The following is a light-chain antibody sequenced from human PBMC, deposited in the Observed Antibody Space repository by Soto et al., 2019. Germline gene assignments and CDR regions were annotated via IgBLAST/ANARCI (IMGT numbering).Light chain of an antibody. V-gene: IGKV3-15*01. CDR2: DAS. Sequence: EIVMTQSPATLSVSPGERAALSCRAGQSVSGNLAWYQQKPGQPPRLLIYDASTRATGIPARFSGSGSATEFTLTIGSLQSEDFAVYYCQQYDTWPRTFGQGTKVEIK. J-gene: IGKJ1*01. CDR3: QQYDTWPRT. CDR1: QSVSGN.